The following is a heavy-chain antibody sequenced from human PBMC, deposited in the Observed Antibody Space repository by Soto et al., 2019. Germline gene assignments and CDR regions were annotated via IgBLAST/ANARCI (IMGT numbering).Heavy chain of an antibody. J-gene: IGHJ6*02. V-gene: IGHV4-59*08. D-gene: IGHD3-22*01. CDR1: GGSIRSLY. Sequence: KPSETLSLTCTVSGGSIRSLYCSCIRPPPGKGLEWIGYIYYSGSTNYNPSLKSRVTISVDTSKNQFSLKLSSVTAADTAAYYCARQNSSGYYLYYYYGMDVWGQGTTVT. CDR3: ARQNSSGYYLYYYYGMDV. CDR2: IYYSGST.